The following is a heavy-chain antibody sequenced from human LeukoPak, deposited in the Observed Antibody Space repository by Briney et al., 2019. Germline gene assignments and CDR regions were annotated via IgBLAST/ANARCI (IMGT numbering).Heavy chain of an antibody. CDR3: ARGVVATYNYYYYYMDV. Sequence: SETLSLTCTVSGGSLSSYYWSWIRQPAGKGLEWIGYIYYSGSTNYNPSLKSRVTISVDTSKNQFSLKLSSVTAADTAVYYCARGVVATYNYYYYYMDVWGKGTTITVSS. J-gene: IGHJ6*03. D-gene: IGHD5-12*01. V-gene: IGHV4-59*01. CDR1: GGSLSSYY. CDR2: IYYSGST.